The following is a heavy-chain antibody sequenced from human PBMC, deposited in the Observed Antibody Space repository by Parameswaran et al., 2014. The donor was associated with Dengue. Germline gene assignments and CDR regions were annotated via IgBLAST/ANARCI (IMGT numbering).Heavy chain of an antibody. Sequence: ASETLSLTCTVSGGSINSYYWSWIRQPPGKGLEWIGYIYYSGSTNYNPSLKSRVTISVDTSKNQFSLKLSSVTAADTAVYYCARWGVDCSGGSCYLYWGQGTLVTVSS. CDR2: IYYSGST. V-gene: IGHV4-59*01. J-gene: IGHJ4*02. CDR1: GGSINSYY. D-gene: IGHD2-15*01. CDR3: ARWGVDCSGGSCYLY.